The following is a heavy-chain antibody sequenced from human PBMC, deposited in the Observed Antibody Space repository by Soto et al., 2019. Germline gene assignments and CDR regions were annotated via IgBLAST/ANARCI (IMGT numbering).Heavy chain of an antibody. Sequence: GGSLRLSCAASGFTFSSYSMNWVRQAPGKGLEWVSYISSSSSTIYYADSVKGRFTISRDNAKNSLYLQMNSLRDEDTAVYYCARDPGMIVEGATVYYYGMDVWGQGTTVTVSS. CDR2: ISSSSSTI. J-gene: IGHJ6*02. CDR1: GFTFSSYS. V-gene: IGHV3-48*02. CDR3: ARDPGMIVEGATVYYYGMDV. D-gene: IGHD1-26*01.